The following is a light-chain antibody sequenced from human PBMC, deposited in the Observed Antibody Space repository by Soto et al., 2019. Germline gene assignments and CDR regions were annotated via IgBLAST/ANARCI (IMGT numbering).Light chain of an antibody. CDR3: QQYDKWPLT. CDR2: GAS. V-gene: IGKV3D-15*01. J-gene: IGKJ4*01. Sequence: EIVMTQSPATLSVSPGERATLSCRASQSVNSNLAWYQQKPGQAPRLLIYGASTRATGIPGRFSGGGSGTEFTLTISSLQSEDFAVYYCQQYDKWPLTFGGGTKVEIK. CDR1: QSVNSN.